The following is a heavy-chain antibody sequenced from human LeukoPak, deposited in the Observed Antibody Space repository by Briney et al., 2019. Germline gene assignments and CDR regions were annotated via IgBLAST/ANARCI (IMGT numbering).Heavy chain of an antibody. Sequence: KASETLSLTCAVYGGSFSGYYWSWIRQPPGKGLEWIGEINHSGSTNHNPSLKSRVTISVDTSKNQFSLKLSSVTAADTAVYYCARGIQGDIVVVPAAIRPNWIDPWGQGTLVTVSS. V-gene: IGHV4-34*01. J-gene: IGHJ5*02. CDR2: INHSGST. CDR3: ARGIQGDIVVVPAAIRPNWIDP. CDR1: GGSFSGYY. D-gene: IGHD2-2*01.